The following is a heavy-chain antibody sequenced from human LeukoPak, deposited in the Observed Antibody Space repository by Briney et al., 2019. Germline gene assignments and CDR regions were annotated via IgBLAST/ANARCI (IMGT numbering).Heavy chain of an antibody. CDR2: IYPGDSDT. V-gene: IGHV5-51*01. Sequence: GESLKISCKGSGYSFTSYWIGWVRQMPGKGLEWMGIIYPGDSDTRYSPSFQGQVAISADKSISTAYLQWSSLKASDTAMYYCARLDSSGYYYYGMDVWGQGTTVTVSS. D-gene: IGHD3-22*01. CDR3: ARLDSSGYYYYGMDV. J-gene: IGHJ6*02. CDR1: GYSFTSYW.